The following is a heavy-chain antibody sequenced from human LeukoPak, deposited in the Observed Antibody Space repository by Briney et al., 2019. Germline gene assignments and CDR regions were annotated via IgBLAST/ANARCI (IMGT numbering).Heavy chain of an antibody. CDR3: ARGFARLIKGSFYFDY. V-gene: IGHV4-34*01. CDR2: INHSGST. D-gene: IGHD3-22*01. Sequence: SETLSLTCAVYGGSFSGYYWSWIRQPPGKGLEWIGEINHSGSTNYNPSLKSRVTISVDTSKNQFSLKLSSVTAADTAVYYCARGFARLIKGSFYFDYWGQGTLVTVSS. J-gene: IGHJ4*02. CDR1: GGSFSGYY.